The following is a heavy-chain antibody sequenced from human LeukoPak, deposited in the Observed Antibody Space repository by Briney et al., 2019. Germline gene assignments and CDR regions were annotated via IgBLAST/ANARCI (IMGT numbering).Heavy chain of an antibody. Sequence: GGSLRLSCAASGFTFSSYAMHWVRQAPGKGLEWVAVISYDGSNKYYADSVKGRFTISRDNSKNTLYLQMNSLTPDDTAVYYCAKDLTTVTSRGDYWGQGSLVTVSS. CDR3: AKDLTTVTSRGDY. V-gene: IGHV3-30*04. CDR1: GFTFSSYA. D-gene: IGHD4-17*01. J-gene: IGHJ4*02. CDR2: ISYDGSNK.